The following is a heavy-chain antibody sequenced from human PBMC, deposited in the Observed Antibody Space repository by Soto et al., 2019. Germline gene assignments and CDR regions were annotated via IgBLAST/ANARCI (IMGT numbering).Heavy chain of an antibody. D-gene: IGHD3-9*01. Sequence: SETLSLTCTVSGGSISSCSYYWGLIRQPPGKGLEWIGSIYYSGSTYYNPSLKSRVTISVDKSKNQFSLKLSSVTAADTAVYYCASLGLPYFYWSPTPLHYTDVWGKGTTVTVTS. CDR1: GGSISSCSYY. J-gene: IGHJ6*03. V-gene: IGHV4-39*07. CDR2: IYYSGST. CDR3: ASLGLPYFYWSPTPLHYTDV.